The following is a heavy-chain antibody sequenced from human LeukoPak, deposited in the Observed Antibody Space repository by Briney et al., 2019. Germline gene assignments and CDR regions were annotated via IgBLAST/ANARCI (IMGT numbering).Heavy chain of an antibody. J-gene: IGHJ4*02. Sequence: GGSLRLSGAASGFTFRTYGMHWVRQAPGKGLEWVAVIWYDGSNKYYADSVKGRFTISRDNSKNTLYLQMNSLRAEDTAVYYCARLGSGLRYFDYWGQGTLVTVSS. CDR2: IWYDGSNK. D-gene: IGHD3-9*01. CDR3: ARLGSGLRYFDY. V-gene: IGHV3-33*01. CDR1: GFTFRTYG.